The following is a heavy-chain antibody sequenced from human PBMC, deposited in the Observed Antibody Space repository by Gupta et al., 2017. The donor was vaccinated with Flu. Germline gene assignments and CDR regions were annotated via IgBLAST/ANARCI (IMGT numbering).Heavy chain of an antibody. J-gene: IGHJ4*02. CDR3: ARNRGWEQFDY. Sequence: EVQLVESGGGLVQTGGSLRLSCAASGFTFSTYWMDWVRQAPGKGLEWVANIKEDGSVKNYVDTVKGRFTISRDNGKNSVYIQMNALRPEDTAVYYCARNRGWEQFDYWGQGALVTVS. D-gene: IGHD3-10*01. CDR1: GFTFSTYW. V-gene: IGHV3-7*01. CDR2: IKEDGSVK.